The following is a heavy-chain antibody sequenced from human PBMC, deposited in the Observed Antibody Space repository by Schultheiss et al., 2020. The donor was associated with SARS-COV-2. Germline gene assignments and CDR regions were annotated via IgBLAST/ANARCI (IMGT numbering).Heavy chain of an antibody. J-gene: IGHJ6*02. D-gene: IGHD3-3*01. Sequence: GGSLRLSCAASGFTFSSYAMSWVRQAPGKGLEWVSSISSSSSYIYYADSVKGRFTISRDNSKNTLYLQMNSLRAEDTAVYYCARGSGIYDFWSGYPYQYYGMDVWGQGTTVTVSS. V-gene: IGHV3-21*01. CDR1: GFTFSSYA. CDR3: ARGSGIYDFWSGYPYQYYGMDV. CDR2: ISSSSSYI.